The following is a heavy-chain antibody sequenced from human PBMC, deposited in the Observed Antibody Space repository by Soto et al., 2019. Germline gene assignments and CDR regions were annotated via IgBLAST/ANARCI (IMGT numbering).Heavy chain of an antibody. CDR1: GFTFSWYW. V-gene: IGHV3-7*04. J-gene: IGHJ6*02. CDR3: AREGMYQNYYYYGMDV. D-gene: IGHD2-2*01. Sequence: VELGGAWGGLGQAWGVLELFWGGFGFTFSWYWMSLVRPAPGEGVGLGANIKENGSEKYYVDSLKGRFTISRDNAKNSLYLQMNSLRAEDTAVYYCAREGMYQNYYYYGMDVWGQGTTVTVSS. CDR2: IKENGSEK.